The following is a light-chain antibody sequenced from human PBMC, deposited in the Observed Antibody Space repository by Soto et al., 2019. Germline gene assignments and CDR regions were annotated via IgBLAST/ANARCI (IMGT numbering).Light chain of an antibody. CDR1: QRLTSDY. CDR2: SAS. V-gene: IGKV3-20*01. CDR3: QQYASTPPIT. Sequence: EIVLTQSPGTLSLSPGESATLSCRASQRLTSDYLAWYQQKPGQAPRLLIFSASSRATGIPDRFSGSGSGTDFTLTISSLEPEDVAVYFCQQYASTPPITFGQGTRLEIK. J-gene: IGKJ5*01.